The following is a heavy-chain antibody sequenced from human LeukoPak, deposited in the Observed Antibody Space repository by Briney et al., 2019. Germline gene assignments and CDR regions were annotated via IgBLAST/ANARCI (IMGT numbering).Heavy chain of an antibody. J-gene: IGHJ4*02. D-gene: IGHD6-13*01. Sequence: SETLSLTCGVHGGSFNDYSWTWIRQSPGKGLEWIGEINHSGSTTYNPSLKSRFTMSVDASKNQFSLRLSSVTAADTAVYYCARLGLYTSSWYRFYFFDYWGQGTLVTVSS. V-gene: IGHV4-34*01. CDR2: INHSGST. CDR1: GGSFNDYS. CDR3: ARLGLYTSSWYRFYFFDY.